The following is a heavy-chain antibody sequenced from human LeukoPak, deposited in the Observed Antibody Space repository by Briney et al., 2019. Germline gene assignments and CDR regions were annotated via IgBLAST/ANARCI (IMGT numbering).Heavy chain of an antibody. Sequence: GGSLRLSCAASGFTFSSYAMSWVRRAPGKGLRWVSIISGGAGSTYYTNSVKGRFTISRDNSKNTLYLQMNSLRAEDTALYYCASGVAIFGAPLDYWGQGTLVTVSS. CDR2: ISGGAGST. CDR1: GFTFSSYA. D-gene: IGHD3-3*01. V-gene: IGHV3-23*01. CDR3: ASGVAIFGAPLDY. J-gene: IGHJ4*02.